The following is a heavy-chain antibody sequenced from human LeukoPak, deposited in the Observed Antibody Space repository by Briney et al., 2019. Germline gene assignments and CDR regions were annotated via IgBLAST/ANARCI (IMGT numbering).Heavy chain of an antibody. CDR3: VRDRDYIWGTATYDAYDV. V-gene: IGHV3-11*04. J-gene: IGHJ3*01. CDR1: GFSFSDYY. D-gene: IGHD3-16*01. CDR2: INPSGTTI. Sequence: GGSLRLSCAVSGFSFSDYYMVWVRQAPGQGLECISHINPSGTTIHYADSVKGRFTISRDNARNSLYLQMNSLRAEDTATYYCVRDRDYIWGTATYDAYDVWGQGTTVTVA.